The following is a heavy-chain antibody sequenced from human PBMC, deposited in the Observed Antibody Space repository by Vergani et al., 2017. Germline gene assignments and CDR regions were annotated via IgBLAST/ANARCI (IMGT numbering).Heavy chain of an antibody. V-gene: IGHV4-61*02. D-gene: IGHD2-21*01. CDR2: IYTSGAT. CDR1: GGSFSTGGQS. J-gene: IGHJ3*01. CDR3: ARDGGEYDKDALDV. Sequence: QVQLQESGPGLVKPSQTLSLTCTVSGGSFSTGGQSWTWLRQSAGKGLEWIGRIYTSGATNYNPALRSRASMSVEASKKQFSLKLTSVTAADTAVYYCARDGGEYDKDALDVWGQGTKVTVTS.